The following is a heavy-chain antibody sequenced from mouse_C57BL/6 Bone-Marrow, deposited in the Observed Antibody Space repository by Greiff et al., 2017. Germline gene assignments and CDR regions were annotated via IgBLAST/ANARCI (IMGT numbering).Heavy chain of an antibody. CDR2: IHPNSGST. J-gene: IGHJ1*03. CDR3: ERVDSNYVDWYIDD. D-gene: IGHD2-5*01. V-gene: IGHV1-64*01. CDR1: GYTFTSYW. Sequence: QVQLKQPGAELVKPGASVKLSCKASGYTFTSYWMHWVKQRPGQGLEWIGMIHPNSGSTNYNEKFKSKATLTVDKSSSTAYMQLSSLTSEDSAVYYCERVDSNYVDWYIDDWGKGTTVTVSS.